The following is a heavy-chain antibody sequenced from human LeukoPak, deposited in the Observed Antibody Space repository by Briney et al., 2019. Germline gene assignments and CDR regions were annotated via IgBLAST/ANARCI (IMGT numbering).Heavy chain of an antibody. Sequence: SETLSLTCTVSVGSVSSGSYYWSWVRPPPGKGLEWSGYIYYSGSTNNNPSLRSRVTISVDTSKNQFSLKLSSVTAADTALYYCARLLDSSGYYGAFGIWGQGKMVTVSS. CDR3: ARLLDSSGYYGAFGI. CDR2: IYYSGST. J-gene: IGHJ3*02. CDR1: VGSVSSGSYY. V-gene: IGHV4-61*01. D-gene: IGHD3-22*01.